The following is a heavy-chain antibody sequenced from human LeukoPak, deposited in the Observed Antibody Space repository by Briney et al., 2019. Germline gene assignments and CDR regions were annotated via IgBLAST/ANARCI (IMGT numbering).Heavy chain of an antibody. J-gene: IGHJ4*02. CDR1: GFTFSSYA. V-gene: IGHV3-30-3*01. CDR3: AREALTSIYFDY. CDR2: ISYDGSNK. Sequence: GGSLRLSCAASGFTFSSYAMHWVRQAPGKGLEWVAVISYDGSNKYYADSVKGRFTISRDNSKNTLYLQMNSLRAEDTAVCYCAREALTSIYFDYWGQGTLVTVSS. D-gene: IGHD3-16*01.